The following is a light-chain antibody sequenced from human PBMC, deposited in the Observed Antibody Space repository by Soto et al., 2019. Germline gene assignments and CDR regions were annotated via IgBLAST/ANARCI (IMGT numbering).Light chain of an antibody. CDR2: EVS. CDR3: SSYTSLRTVV. Sequence: QSALTQPASVTGSPGQSITISCTGTSSDVGGYDYVSWYQQHPGKAPKLMIYEVSNRPSGVSNRFSGSKSGNTASLTISGLQAEDEADYYCSSYTSLRTVVFGGGTKLTVL. J-gene: IGLJ2*01. V-gene: IGLV2-14*01. CDR1: SSDVGGYDY.